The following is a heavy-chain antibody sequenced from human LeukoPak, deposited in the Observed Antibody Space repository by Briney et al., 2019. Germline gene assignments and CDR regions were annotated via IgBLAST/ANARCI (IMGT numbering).Heavy chain of an antibody. CDR1: GYTLTELS. CDR2: FDPEDGET. Sequence: ASVKVSCKVCGYTLTELSMHWVRQAPGKGLEWMGGFDPEDGETIYAQKFQGRVTMTEDTSTDTAYMELSSLRSEDTAVYYCATDRVVPAARTDWYFDLWGRGTLVTVSS. CDR3: ATDRVVPAARTDWYFDL. J-gene: IGHJ2*01. V-gene: IGHV1-24*01. D-gene: IGHD2-2*01.